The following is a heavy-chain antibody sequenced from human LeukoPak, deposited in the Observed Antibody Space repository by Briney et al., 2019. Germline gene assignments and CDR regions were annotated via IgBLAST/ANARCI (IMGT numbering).Heavy chain of an antibody. Sequence: SETLSLTCTISGGSISSGGYYWSWIRQHPGKGLEWIGYIYYSGSTYYNPSLKSRVTISVDTSKNQFSLKLSSVTAADTAVYYCARDNPNYYDSSGFVGENSMDVWGQGTTVTVSS. D-gene: IGHD3-22*01. CDR1: GGSISSGGYY. CDR3: ARDNPNYYDSSGFVGENSMDV. CDR2: IYYSGST. V-gene: IGHV4-31*03. J-gene: IGHJ6*02.